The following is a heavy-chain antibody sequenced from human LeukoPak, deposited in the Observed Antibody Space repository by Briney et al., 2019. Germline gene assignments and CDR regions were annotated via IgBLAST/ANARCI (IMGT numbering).Heavy chain of an antibody. V-gene: IGHV4-38-2*02. J-gene: IGHJ4*02. CDR3: ARGAEYYAIWRGYAGYSDY. CDR2: IYHRGST. Sequence: PSETLSLTCTVSGYSISNGYYWGWIRQPPGKGLEWVGSIYHRGSTYYNPSLTSRVTISLGRSKKKFSLKLTSVTAADTAVYFCARGAEYYAIWRGYAGYSDYWGQGISVTVSS. CDR1: GYSISNGYY. D-gene: IGHD3-3*01.